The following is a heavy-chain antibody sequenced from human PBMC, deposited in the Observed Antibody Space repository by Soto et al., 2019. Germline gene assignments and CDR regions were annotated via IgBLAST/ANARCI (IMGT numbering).Heavy chain of an antibody. V-gene: IGHV3-33*01. J-gene: IGHJ5*02. CDR2: IWYDGSNK. D-gene: IGHD2-2*01. CDR3: ARGPLGYCSSTSCYGGTYNWFDP. Sequence: GGSLRLSCAASGFTFSSYGMHWVRQAPGKGLEWVAVIWYDGSNKYYADSVKGRFTISRDNSKNTLYLQMNSLRAEDTAVYYCARGPLGYCSSTSCYGGTYNWFDPWGQGTLVTVS. CDR1: GFTFSSYG.